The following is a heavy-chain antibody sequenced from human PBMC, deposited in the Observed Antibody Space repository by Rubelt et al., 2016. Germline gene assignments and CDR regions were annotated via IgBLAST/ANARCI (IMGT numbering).Heavy chain of an antibody. CDR1: GDSISSYY. CDR3: ARVDRGGYSYGHTFDN. CDR2: IYYSGST. V-gene: IGHV4-59*12. Sequence: QVQLKQWGAGLLKPSETLSVTCAVYGDSISSYYWTWIRQPPGKGLEWIGYIYYSGSTNYNPPLKSRVTISVDTSKNQFSLKLNSVTAADTAVYYCARVDRGGYSYGHTFDNWGQGTLVTVSS. D-gene: IGHD5-18*01. J-gene: IGHJ4*02.